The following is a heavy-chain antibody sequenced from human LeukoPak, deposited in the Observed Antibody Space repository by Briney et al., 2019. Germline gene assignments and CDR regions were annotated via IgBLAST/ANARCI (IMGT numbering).Heavy chain of an antibody. V-gene: IGHV3-30-3*01. CDR2: ISYDGSNK. CDR3: ARDLAYSSSGPRPGYYYYGMDV. CDR1: GFTFSSYA. J-gene: IGHJ6*02. D-gene: IGHD6-6*01. Sequence: PGGSLRLSCAASGFTFSSYAMHWVRQAPGKGLEWVAVISYDGSNKYYADSVKGRFTISRDNSKNTLYPQMNSLRAEDTAVYYCARDLAYSSSGPRPGYYYYGMDVWGQGTTVTVSS.